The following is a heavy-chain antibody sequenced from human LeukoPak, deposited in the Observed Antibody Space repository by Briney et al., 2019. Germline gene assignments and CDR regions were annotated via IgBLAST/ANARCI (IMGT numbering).Heavy chain of an antibody. J-gene: IGHJ4*02. D-gene: IGHD5-12*01. CDR1: GYTFTVYY. Sequence: GASVTVSCKASGYTFTVYYIHWVRQAPGQGREWMGWINPNSGGRNYAQKFQGRVTMTRDTSTTYMELSRLTSDDTAVYYCARAYSGYEAFDYWGQGTLVTVSS. CDR3: ARAYSGYEAFDY. V-gene: IGHV1-2*02. CDR2: INPNSGGR.